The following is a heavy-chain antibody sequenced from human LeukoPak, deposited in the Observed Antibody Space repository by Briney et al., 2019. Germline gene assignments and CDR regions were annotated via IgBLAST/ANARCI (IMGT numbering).Heavy chain of an antibody. J-gene: IGHJ4*02. V-gene: IGHV3-7*01. CDR3: AKDQRTTVVSQPLDY. CDR2: VKKDASEK. Sequence: GGSLTLSCAASGFTFSNNWMTWVRQAPGKGLEWVASVKKDASEKYYVDSVKGRFTISKDNSKNTLYLQMNSLRAEDTAVYYCAKDQRTTVVSQPLDYWGQGTLVTVSS. CDR1: GFTFSNNW. D-gene: IGHD4-23*01.